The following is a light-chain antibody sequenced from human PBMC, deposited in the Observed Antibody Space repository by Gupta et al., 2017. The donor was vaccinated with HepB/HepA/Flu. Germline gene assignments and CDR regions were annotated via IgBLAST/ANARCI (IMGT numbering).Light chain of an antibody. CDR2: AAS. CDR3: QQSDSIPRT. J-gene: IGKJ1*01. V-gene: IGKV1-39*01. CDR1: QSIHSY. Sequence: DIQMTQSPSSLSASVGDRVTITCRASQSIHSYLNWYQQKPGKAPKVLIYAASVLLSGVPSRFRGSGSGTDFTLTISSLQPEDFATYYCQQSDSIPRTFGQGTKVEV.